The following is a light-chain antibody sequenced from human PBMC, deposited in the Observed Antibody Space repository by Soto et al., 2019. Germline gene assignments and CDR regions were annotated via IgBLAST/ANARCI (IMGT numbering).Light chain of an antibody. CDR2: DTS. Sequence: DIQMTQSPSSVSASVGDTVTITCRASQGINSRLGWYQQKPGKAPKLLIYDTSTLQNGVPSRFSGSGFGTDFTLSINTLQPEDSATYFCQQTNGFPLTFGGGTKVEI. V-gene: IGKV1D-12*01. J-gene: IGKJ4*01. CDR1: QGINSR. CDR3: QQTNGFPLT.